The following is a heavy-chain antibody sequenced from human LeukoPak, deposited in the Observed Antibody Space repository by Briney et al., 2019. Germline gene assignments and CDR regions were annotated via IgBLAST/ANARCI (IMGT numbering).Heavy chain of an antibody. D-gene: IGHD6-13*01. Sequence: SETLSLTCTVSGGSISSYYWSWIRQPAGKGLEWIGRIYTSGSTNYNPSLKSRVTMSVDTSKNQFSLKLSSVTAADTAVYYCARAAVGAAAGPYNWFDPWGQGTLVTVSS. CDR3: ARAAVGAAAGPYNWFDP. V-gene: IGHV4-4*07. J-gene: IGHJ5*02. CDR1: GGSISSYY. CDR2: IYTSGST.